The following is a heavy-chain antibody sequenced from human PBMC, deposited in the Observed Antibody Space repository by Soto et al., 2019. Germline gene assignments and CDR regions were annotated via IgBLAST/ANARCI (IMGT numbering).Heavy chain of an antibody. CDR3: ARRPYGSGSYCDY. J-gene: IGHJ4*02. CDR2: IYYSGST. V-gene: IGHV4-39*01. Sequence: SETLSLTCTVSGGSISSSSYYWGWIRQPPGKGLEWIGSIYYSGSTYYNPSLKSRVTISVGTSKNQFSLKLSSVTAADTAVYYCARRPYGSGSYCDYWGQGTLVTVSS. D-gene: IGHD3-10*01. CDR1: GGSISSSSYY.